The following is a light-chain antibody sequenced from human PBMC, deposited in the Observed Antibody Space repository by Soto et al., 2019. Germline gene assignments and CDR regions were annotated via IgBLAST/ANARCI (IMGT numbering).Light chain of an antibody. CDR1: SSDVGGYNY. CDR2: DVS. CDR3: CSYAGSYTRYV. Sequence: QSALTQPRSVSGSPGQSVTISCTGTSSDVGGYNYVSGYQQHPGKAPKLMIYDVSKRPSGVPDRFSGSKSGNTASLTISGLQAEDEADYYCCSYAGSYTRYVFGTGTKLTVL. V-gene: IGLV2-11*01. J-gene: IGLJ1*01.